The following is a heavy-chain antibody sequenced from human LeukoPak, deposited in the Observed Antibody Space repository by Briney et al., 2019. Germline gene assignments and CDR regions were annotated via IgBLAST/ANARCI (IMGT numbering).Heavy chain of an antibody. Sequence: ASVNVSCKASGYTFTGYYMHWVRQAPGQGLERMGIINPSGGSTSYAQKFQGRVTMTRDTSTSTVYMELSSLRSEDTAVYYCARGADTAPPDYWGQGTLVTVSS. D-gene: IGHD5-18*01. CDR1: GYTFTGYY. CDR3: ARGADTAPPDY. J-gene: IGHJ4*02. CDR2: INPSGGST. V-gene: IGHV1-46*01.